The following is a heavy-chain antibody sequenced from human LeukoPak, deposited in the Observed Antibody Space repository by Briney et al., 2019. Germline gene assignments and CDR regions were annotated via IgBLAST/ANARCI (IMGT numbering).Heavy chain of an antibody. Sequence: GGSLRLSCAASGFTFTRHAMGWVRQAPGKGLEWVSAISVNGETTWYADSVKGRFIISRDNSKNTLYLQLSSLRAEDTAVYYCAQGYSSGWYPYWGQGSLVSVSS. V-gene: IGHV3-23*01. CDR3: AQGYSSGWYPY. J-gene: IGHJ4*02. CDR1: GFTFTRHA. CDR2: ISVNGETT. D-gene: IGHD6-19*01.